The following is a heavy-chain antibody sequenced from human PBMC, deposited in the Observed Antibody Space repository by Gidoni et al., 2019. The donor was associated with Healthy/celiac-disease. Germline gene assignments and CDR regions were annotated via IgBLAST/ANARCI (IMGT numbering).Heavy chain of an antibody. J-gene: IGHJ4*02. D-gene: IGHD1-26*01. CDR3: AKETAALEWEIQIRHDY. CDR2: ISGSGGST. CDR1: GFTFSSYA. V-gene: IGHV3-23*01. Sequence: EVQLLESGGGLVQPGGSLRLSCAASGFTFSSYAMSWVRQAPGKGLEWVSSISGSGGSTYYADSVKGRFTISRDNSKNTLYLQMNSLRAEDTAVYYCAKETAALEWEIQIRHDYWGQGTLVTVSS.